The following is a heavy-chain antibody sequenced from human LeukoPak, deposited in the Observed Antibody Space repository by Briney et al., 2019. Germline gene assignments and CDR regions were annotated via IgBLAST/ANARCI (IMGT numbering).Heavy chain of an antibody. V-gene: IGHV3-9*01. Sequence: GGSLRLSCAASGFTFSNAWMTWVRQAPGKGLEWVSGISWNSGSIGYADSVKGRFTISRDNAKNSLYLQMNSLRAEDTALYYCAKDIHSYSSRSYYYGSGSYFGMDVWGQGTTVTVSS. CDR1: GFTFSNAW. D-gene: IGHD3-10*01. CDR2: ISWNSGSI. CDR3: AKDIHSYSSRSYYYGSGSYFGMDV. J-gene: IGHJ6*02.